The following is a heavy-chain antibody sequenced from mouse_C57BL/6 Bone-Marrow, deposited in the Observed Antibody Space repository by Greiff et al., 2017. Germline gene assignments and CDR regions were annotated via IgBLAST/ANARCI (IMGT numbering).Heavy chain of an antibody. Sequence: EVKLQESGGGLVKPGGSLKLSCAASGFTFSSYAMSWVRQTPEKRLEWVATISDGGSYTYYPDNVKGRFTISRDNAKNNLYLQMSHLKSEDTAMYYCAREPGVAYWGQGTLVTGSA. CDR1: GFTFSSYA. V-gene: IGHV5-4*01. CDR2: ISDGGSYT. J-gene: IGHJ3*01. D-gene: IGHD3-1*01. CDR3: AREPGVAY.